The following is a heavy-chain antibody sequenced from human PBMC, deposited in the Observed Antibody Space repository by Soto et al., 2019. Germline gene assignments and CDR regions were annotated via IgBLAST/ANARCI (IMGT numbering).Heavy chain of an antibody. J-gene: IGHJ6*02. Sequence: GGSLSISCAASGFTFSSYGMHWVRQAPGKGLEWVAVIWYDGSNKYYADSVKGRFTISRDNSKNTLYLQMNSLRAEDTTVYYCARDRDYYDSSGYYYYYYYGMDVWGQGTTVTVSS. D-gene: IGHD3-22*01. V-gene: IGHV3-33*01. CDR3: ARDRDYYDSSGYYYYYYYGMDV. CDR1: GFTFSSYG. CDR2: IWYDGSNK.